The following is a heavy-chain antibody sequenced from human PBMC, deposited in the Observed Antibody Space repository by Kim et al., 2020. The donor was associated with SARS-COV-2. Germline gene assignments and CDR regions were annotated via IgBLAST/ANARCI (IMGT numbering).Heavy chain of an antibody. CDR3: ATDHGVQLERRAPSLGY. D-gene: IGHD1-1*01. V-gene: IGHV1-24*01. Sequence: ASVKVSCKVSGYTLTELSMHWVRQAPGKGLEWMGGFDPEDGETIYAQKFQGRVTMTEDTSTDTAYMELSSLRSEDTAVYYCATDHGVQLERRAPSLGYWGQGTLVTVSS. J-gene: IGHJ4*02. CDR2: FDPEDGET. CDR1: GYTLTELS.